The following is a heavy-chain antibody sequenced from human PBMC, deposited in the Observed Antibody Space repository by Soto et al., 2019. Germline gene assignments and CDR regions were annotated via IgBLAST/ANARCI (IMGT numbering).Heavy chain of an antibody. D-gene: IGHD1-1*01. Sequence: QVQLVESGGGVVQPGRSLRLSCAASGFTFSSYGMHWVRQAPGKGLEWVAVIWYDGRNKYYADSVKGRFTISRDNSKNTLYLQMNSRRAEDTAVYYCACDRVLGGGQPRVRLDYWGQGTLVTVSS. CDR1: GFTFSSYG. CDR3: ACDRVLGGGQPRVRLDY. V-gene: IGHV3-33*01. CDR2: IWYDGRNK. J-gene: IGHJ4*02.